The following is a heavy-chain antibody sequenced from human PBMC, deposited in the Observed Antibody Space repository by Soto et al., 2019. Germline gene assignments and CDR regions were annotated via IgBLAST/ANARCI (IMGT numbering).Heavy chain of an antibody. CDR1: GFTFSSYA. D-gene: IGHD4-17*01. CDR3: AKALRDGLRTFDY. J-gene: IGHJ4*02. Sequence: GGSLRLSCAGSGFTFSSYAISWVRQVPGKGLEWVSVISSGSGYTTYYADSVKGRSTISRDSSKNTVYLQMNSLRAEDTAIYYCAKALRDGLRTFDYWGRGTLVTVSS. CDR2: ISSGSGYTT. V-gene: IGHV3-23*01.